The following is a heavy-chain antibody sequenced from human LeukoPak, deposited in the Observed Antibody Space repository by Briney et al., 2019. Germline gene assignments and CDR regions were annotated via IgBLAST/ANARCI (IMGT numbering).Heavy chain of an antibody. V-gene: IGHV3-53*01. CDR1: GLTFSSYS. Sequence: GGSLRLSCAASGLTFSSYSMYWVRQAPGKGLEWVSVIYSGGSTYYADSVKGRFTISRDNSKNTLYLQMNSLRAEDTAVYYCARDSPLERHFDYWGQGTLVTVSS. D-gene: IGHD1-1*01. CDR3: ARDSPLERHFDY. CDR2: IYSGGST. J-gene: IGHJ4*02.